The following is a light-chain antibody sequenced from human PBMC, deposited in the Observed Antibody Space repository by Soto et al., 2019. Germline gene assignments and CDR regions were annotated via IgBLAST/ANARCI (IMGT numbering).Light chain of an antibody. CDR3: QQYGSSLYT. V-gene: IGKV3-20*01. Sequence: NVLTQSPGTLFLSPGYRATLSCRASQSVRSNFLAWYQQKPGQAPRLLIYVASSRATGIPDRFSGSGSGTDFTLTINRLEPEDFAVYYCQQYGSSLYTFGQGTKLEIK. CDR2: VAS. CDR1: QSVRSNF. J-gene: IGKJ2*01.